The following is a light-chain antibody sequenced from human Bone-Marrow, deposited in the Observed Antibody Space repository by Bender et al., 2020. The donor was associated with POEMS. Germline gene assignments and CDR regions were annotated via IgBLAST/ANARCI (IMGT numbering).Light chain of an antibody. CDR2: INN. J-gene: IGLJ3*02. CDR1: SYSDVGSYN. V-gene: IGLV1-44*01. CDR3: AAWEDSLDGWV. Sequence: QSALTQPASVSGSPGQSITISCSGTSYSDVGSYNVFSWYQQLPGTAPTLLIYINNQRPSGVPDRFAASKSGTSASLAIRGLQSEEEADYYFAAWEDSLDGWVFGAGTKLTVL.